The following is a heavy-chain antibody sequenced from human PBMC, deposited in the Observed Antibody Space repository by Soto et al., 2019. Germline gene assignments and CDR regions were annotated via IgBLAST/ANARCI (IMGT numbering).Heavy chain of an antibody. J-gene: IGHJ4*02. CDR3: AGDLGQQLFDY. Sequence: QVQLVQSGAEVKKPGASVKVSCKASGYTFTSYGISWVRQAPGQGLEWMGWISAYNGNKKYAQKLQGRVSMTTDTSTSTAYVELRSLRSDDTAVYYCAGDLGQQLFDYWGQGTLVTVSS. D-gene: IGHD6-13*01. CDR2: ISAYNGNK. CDR1: GYTFTSYG. V-gene: IGHV1-18*01.